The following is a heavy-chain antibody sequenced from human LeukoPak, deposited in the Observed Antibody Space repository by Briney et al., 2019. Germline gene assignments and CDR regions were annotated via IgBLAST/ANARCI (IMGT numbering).Heavy chain of an antibody. V-gene: IGHV3-23*01. J-gene: IGHJ4*02. CDR3: AKARYCSGGSCFPQLTPDY. D-gene: IGHD2-15*01. CDR1: GSTLSPLA. Sequence: GGSLRLPCAPFGSTLSPLAMRWARQPQGRGLEGVSAIIVRGGSTYYADSVKGRFTISRDNSKNTLYLQMNSLRAEDTAVYYCAKARYCSGGSCFPQLTPDYWGQGTLVTVSS. CDR2: IIVRGGST.